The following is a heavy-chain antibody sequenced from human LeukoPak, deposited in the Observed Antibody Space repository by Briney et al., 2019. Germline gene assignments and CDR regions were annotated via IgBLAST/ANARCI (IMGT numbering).Heavy chain of an antibody. Sequence: GGSLRLSCAASGFTFSSYAMSWVRQAPGKGLEWVSAISGSGGSTYYADSVKGRFTISRDNSKNTLYLQMNSLKAEDTAVYYCARTTYYNFWSDYYYGMDVWGQGTTVTVSS. D-gene: IGHD3-3*01. V-gene: IGHV3-23*01. CDR1: GFTFSSYA. J-gene: IGHJ6*02. CDR3: ARTTYYNFWSDYYYGMDV. CDR2: ISGSGGST.